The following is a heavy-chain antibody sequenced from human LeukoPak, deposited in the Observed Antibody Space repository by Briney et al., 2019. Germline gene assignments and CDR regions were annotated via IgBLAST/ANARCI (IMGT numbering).Heavy chain of an antibody. CDR2: VRYSGSRSS. Sequence: SETLSLTCTVSGGSINNGDYYWGWIRQPPGKGLEWVGSVRYSGSRSSYYNSSLKSRVTLSVDTSKNQFSLKLTSVTAADTAVYYCARRRWFGVAFDYWGQGTLVTVSS. D-gene: IGHD3-10*01. CDR1: GGSINNGDYY. CDR3: ARRRWFGVAFDY. J-gene: IGHJ4*02. V-gene: IGHV4-39*01.